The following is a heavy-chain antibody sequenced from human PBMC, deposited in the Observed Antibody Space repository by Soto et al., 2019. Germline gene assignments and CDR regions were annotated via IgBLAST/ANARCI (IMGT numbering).Heavy chain of an antibody. CDR1: GFTFTRYS. V-gene: IGHV3-21*06. Sequence: GGSLRLSCAASGFTFTRYSMNWFRQAPGKGLEWVSSISSTTNYIYYGDSMKGRFTSSRDNAKNSLYLQMNSLRAEDTAVYYCARESEDLTSNFDYWGQGTLVTVSS. CDR2: ISSTTNYI. J-gene: IGHJ4*02. CDR3: ARESEDLTSNFDY.